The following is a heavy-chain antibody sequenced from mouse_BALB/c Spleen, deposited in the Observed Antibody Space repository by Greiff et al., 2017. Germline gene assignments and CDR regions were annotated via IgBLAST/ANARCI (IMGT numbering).Heavy chain of an antibody. CDR2: IWSGGST. D-gene: IGHD4-1*01. V-gene: IGHV2-2*02. CDR3: ARKGGTAMDY. Sequence: VQRVESGPGLVAPSQSLSITCTVSGFSLTSYGVHWVRQSPGKGLEWLGVIWSGGSTDYNAAFISRLSISKDNSKSQVFFKMNSLQANDTAIYYCARKGGTAMDYWGQGTSVTVSS. J-gene: IGHJ4*01. CDR1: GFSLTSYG.